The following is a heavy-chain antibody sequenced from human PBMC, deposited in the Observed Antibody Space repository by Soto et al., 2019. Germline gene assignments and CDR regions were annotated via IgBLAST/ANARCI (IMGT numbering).Heavy chain of an antibody. Sequence: QVQLQQWGAGLLKSSETLSLTCAVYGESFSDYFWTWIRQPPGNGLEWIGEINHSRFIHYNPSLKSRVTISVDTSKNQFSLNVSSVAAADTAEYFCARPTFGRGSFAIWSHGTMVTVSP. J-gene: IGHJ3*02. D-gene: IGHD3-10*01. CDR2: INHSRFI. CDR3: ARPTFGRGSFAI. CDR1: GESFSDYF. V-gene: IGHV4-34*01.